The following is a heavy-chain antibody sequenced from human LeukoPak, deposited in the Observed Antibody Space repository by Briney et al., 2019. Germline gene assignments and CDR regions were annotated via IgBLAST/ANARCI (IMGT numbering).Heavy chain of an antibody. CDR3: ASRPYYYGSGSYNY. CDR1: GGSFSGYY. D-gene: IGHD3-10*01. Sequence: KPSETLSLTCAVYGGSFSGYYWSWLRQPPGKGLEWIGEINHSGSTNYNPSLKSRVTISVDTSKNQFSLKLSSVTAADTAVYYCASRPYYYGSGSYNYWGQGTLVTVSS. J-gene: IGHJ4*02. CDR2: INHSGST. V-gene: IGHV4-34*01.